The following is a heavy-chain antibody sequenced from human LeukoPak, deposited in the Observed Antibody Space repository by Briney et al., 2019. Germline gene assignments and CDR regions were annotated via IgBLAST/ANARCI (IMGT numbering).Heavy chain of an antibody. CDR2: INPSAGSA. J-gene: IGHJ4*02. CDR3: TRDIEGAIVGSGWYCSFDY. Sequence: GASVKVSCKASGYSFTTYYVHWVRQAPGQGLELMGIINPSAGSATYAQKFQDRVTMTTDTSTSTVYMELSSLRSDDTAVYYCTRDIEGAIVGSGWYCSFDYWGQGTLVTVSS. CDR1: GYSFTTYY. V-gene: IGHV1-46*01. D-gene: IGHD6-19*01.